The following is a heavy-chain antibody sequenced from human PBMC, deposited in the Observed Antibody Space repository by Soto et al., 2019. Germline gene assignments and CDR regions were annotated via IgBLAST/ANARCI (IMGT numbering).Heavy chain of an antibody. CDR2: INPKSGGT. CDR3: ARGDSTDCSNGVCSFFYNHDMDV. V-gene: IGHV1-2*04. Sequence: ASVKVSCKASGYSFTDYHIHWVRQAPGQGLEWLGRINPKSGGTSTAQKFQGWVTMATDTSISTASMELTRLTSDDTAIYYCARGDSTDCSNGVCSFFYNHDMDVWGQGTTVTVS. D-gene: IGHD2-8*01. J-gene: IGHJ6*02. CDR1: GYSFTDYH.